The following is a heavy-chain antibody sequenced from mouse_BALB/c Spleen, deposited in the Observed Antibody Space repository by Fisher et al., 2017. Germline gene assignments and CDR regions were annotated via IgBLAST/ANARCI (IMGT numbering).Heavy chain of an antibody. V-gene: IGHV1S137*01. Sequence: FKGKATMTVDKSSSTAYMELARLTSEDSAVYYCTRSGGLRRAMDYWGQGTSVTVSS. J-gene: IGHJ4*01. D-gene: IGHD2-4*01. CDR3: TRSGGLRRAMDY.